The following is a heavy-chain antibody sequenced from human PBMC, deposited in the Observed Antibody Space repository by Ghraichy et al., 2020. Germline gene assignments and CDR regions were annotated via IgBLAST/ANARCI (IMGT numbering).Heavy chain of an antibody. J-gene: IGHJ4*02. V-gene: IGHV3-23*01. Sequence: GGSLRLSCAASGFTFSSYAMSWVRQAPGKGLEWVSAIIGSGANTYYAVSVNGRFTISRDNSKNTLYLQMNSLRDEDTAVYYCAKDRALGGGSCFDYWGQGALVTVSS. CDR1: GFTFSSYA. CDR2: IIGSGANT. D-gene: IGHD2-15*01. CDR3: AKDRALGGGSCFDY.